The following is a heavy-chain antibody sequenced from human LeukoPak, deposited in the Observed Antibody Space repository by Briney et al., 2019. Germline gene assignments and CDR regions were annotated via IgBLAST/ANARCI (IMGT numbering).Heavy chain of an antibody. Sequence: ASVKVSCKASGYTFTSYYMHWVRQAPGQGLEWMGIINPSGGSTSYAQKFQGRVTITADESTSTAYMELSSLRSEDTAVYYCATDHLDSSGWYGYWGQGTLVTVSS. CDR1: GYTFTSYY. CDR2: INPSGGST. V-gene: IGHV1-46*01. D-gene: IGHD6-19*01. J-gene: IGHJ4*02. CDR3: ATDHLDSSGWYGY.